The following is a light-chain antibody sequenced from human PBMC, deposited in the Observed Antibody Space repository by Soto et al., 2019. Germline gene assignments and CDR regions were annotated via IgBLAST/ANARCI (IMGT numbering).Light chain of an antibody. J-gene: IGKJ1*01. Sequence: DIQMTQSPSTPFASVGDRCTITCRASQSISSWLAWYQQKPGKAPKVLSFDASSLESGVPSRFSGSGSATEFTLTSSSLQPDDFATYYCQQYSTYPWTFGQGTKVDIK. V-gene: IGKV1-5*01. CDR1: QSISSW. CDR2: DAS. CDR3: QQYSTYPWT.